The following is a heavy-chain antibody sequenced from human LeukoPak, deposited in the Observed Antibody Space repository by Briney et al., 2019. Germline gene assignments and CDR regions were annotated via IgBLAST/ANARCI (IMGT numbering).Heavy chain of an antibody. CDR2: INPNSGGT. V-gene: IGHV1-2*02. CDR1: GYTFTGYY. Sequence: ASVKVSCKASGYTFTGYYMHWVRQAPGQGLEWMGWINPNSGGTNYAQKSQGRVTMTRDTSISTAYMELSRLRSDDTAVYYCARDTIVVVPAAGRTINWFDPWGQGTLVTVSS. CDR3: ARDTIVVVPAAGRTINWFDP. D-gene: IGHD2-2*01. J-gene: IGHJ5*02.